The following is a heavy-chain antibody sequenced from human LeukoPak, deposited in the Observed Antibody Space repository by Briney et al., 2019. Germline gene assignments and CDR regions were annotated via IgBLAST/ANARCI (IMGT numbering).Heavy chain of an antibody. D-gene: IGHD2-15*01. Sequence: GGSLRLSCAASGFTFSSYSMNWVRQAPGKGLEWVSSISSSSSYIYYADSVKGRFTISRDNAKNSLYLQMNSLRAEDTAVYYCARERRRNCSGGSCSPQQYCFDYWGQGTLVTVSS. CDR1: GFTFSSYS. CDR3: ARERRRNCSGGSCSPQQYCFDY. CDR2: ISSSSSYI. V-gene: IGHV3-21*01. J-gene: IGHJ4*02.